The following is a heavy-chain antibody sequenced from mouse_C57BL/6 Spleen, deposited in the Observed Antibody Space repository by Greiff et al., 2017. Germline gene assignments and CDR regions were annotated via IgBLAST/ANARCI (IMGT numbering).Heavy chain of an antibody. CDR3: ARDSSGCLSWFAY. CDR2: IYPGDGDT. Sequence: VQLQQSGPELVKPGASVKISCKASGYAFSSSWMNWVKQRPGKGLEWIGRIYPGDGDTNYNGKFKGKATLTADKSSSTAYMQLSSLTSEDSAVYFCARDSSGCLSWFAYCGQGTLVTVSA. J-gene: IGHJ3*01. V-gene: IGHV1-82*01. D-gene: IGHD3-2*02. CDR1: GYAFSSSW.